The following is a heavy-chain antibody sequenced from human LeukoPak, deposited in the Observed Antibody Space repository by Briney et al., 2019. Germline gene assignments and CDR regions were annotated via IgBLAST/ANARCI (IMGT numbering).Heavy chain of an antibody. J-gene: IGHJ4*02. CDR3: ARGYRSSWYQVDY. CDR2: IYYNGNT. V-gene: IGHV4-61*01. Sequence: SETLSITCTAPGGSVSSGSYSWSWIRQPPGKRLERLGFIYYNGNTNSSPSLKSRVTISVDTSKSQFSLKLTSVTAADTAVYYCARGYRSSWYQVDYWGQGTLVTVSS. D-gene: IGHD6-13*01. CDR1: GGSVSSGSYS.